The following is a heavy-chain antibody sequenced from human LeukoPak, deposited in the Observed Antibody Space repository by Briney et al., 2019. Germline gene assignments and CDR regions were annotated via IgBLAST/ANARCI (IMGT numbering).Heavy chain of an antibody. J-gene: IGHJ4*02. CDR2: IPYSGST. CDR3: ARNYYDSSGYYPYFFDY. Sequence: SETLSLTCTVSGGSISSSSYYWGWIRQPPGKGLEWIGSIPYSGSTYYNPSLKSRVTISVDTSKNQFSLKLSSVTAADTAVYYCARNYYDSSGYYPYFFDYWGQGTLVTVSS. D-gene: IGHD3-22*01. V-gene: IGHV4-39*01. CDR1: GGSISSSSYY.